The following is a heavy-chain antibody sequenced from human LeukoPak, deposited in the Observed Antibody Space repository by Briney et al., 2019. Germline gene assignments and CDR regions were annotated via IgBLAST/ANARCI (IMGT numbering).Heavy chain of an antibody. V-gene: IGHV3-48*04. J-gene: IGHJ4*02. D-gene: IGHD2-8*01. CDR2: ISSSSSTI. CDR1: GFTFSSYS. Sequence: GGSLRLSCAASGFTFSSYSMNWVRQAPGKGLEWVSYISSSSSTIYYADSVKGRFTISRDNAKNSLYLQMNSLRAEDTAVYYCARGGALSDYWGQGTLVTVSS. CDR3: ARGGALSDY.